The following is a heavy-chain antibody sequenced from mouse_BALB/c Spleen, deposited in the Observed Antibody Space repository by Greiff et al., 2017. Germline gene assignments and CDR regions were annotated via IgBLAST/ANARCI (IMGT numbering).Heavy chain of an antibody. CDR1: GFTFSSYT. Sequence: EVMLVESGGGLVQPGGSLKLSCAASGFTFSSYTISWVRQTPEKRLEWVAYISNGGGITYYPDTVKGRFTISRDNAKNTLYLQMSSLKSEDTAMYYCARRGGGRSYAMDYWGQGTSVTVSS. J-gene: IGHJ4*01. CDR3: ARRGGGRSYAMDY. CDR2: ISNGGGIT. D-gene: IGHD1-1*02. V-gene: IGHV5-12-2*01.